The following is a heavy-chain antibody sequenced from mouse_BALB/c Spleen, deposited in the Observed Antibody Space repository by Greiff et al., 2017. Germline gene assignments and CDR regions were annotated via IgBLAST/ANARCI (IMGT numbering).Heavy chain of an antibody. Sequence: EVKVVESGPELVKPGASVKISCKASGYSFTGYFMNWVKQSHGKSLEWIGRINPYNGDTFYNQKFKGKATLTVDKSSSTAHMELLSLTSEDSAVYYCGSEYGNYEAMDYWGQGTSVTVSS. CDR3: GSEYGNYEAMDY. V-gene: IGHV1-37*01. J-gene: IGHJ4*01. D-gene: IGHD2-10*02. CDR1: GYSFTGYF. CDR2: INPYNGDT.